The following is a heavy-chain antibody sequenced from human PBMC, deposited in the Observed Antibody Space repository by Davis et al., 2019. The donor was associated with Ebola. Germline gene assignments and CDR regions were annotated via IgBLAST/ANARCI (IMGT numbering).Heavy chain of an antibody. J-gene: IGHJ2*01. CDR2: IIPILGIA. CDR3: ASGLVRGESYWYFDL. D-gene: IGHD6-6*01. V-gene: IGHV1-69*10. CDR1: GGTFSSYA. Sequence: SVKVSCKASGGTFSSYAISWVRQAPGQGLEWMGGIIPILGIANYAQKFQGRVTITADESTSTAYMELSGLRSEDTAVYYCASGLVRGESYWYFDLWGRGTLVTVSS.